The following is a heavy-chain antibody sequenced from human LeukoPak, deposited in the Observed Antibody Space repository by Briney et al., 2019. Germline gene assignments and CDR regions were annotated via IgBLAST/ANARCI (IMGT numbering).Heavy chain of an antibody. J-gene: IGHJ6*03. CDR1: GGSFSGYY. V-gene: IGHV4-34*01. CDR2: INHSGST. Sequence: SETLSLTCAVYGGSFSGYYWSWIRQPPGKGLEWIGEINHSGSTNYNPSLKSRVTISVDTSKNQFSLKLSSVTAADTAVYYCARRVGDSNYSARRAAYYYYYMDVWGKGTTVTVSS. D-gene: IGHD4-11*01. CDR3: ARRVGDSNYSARRAAYYYYYMDV.